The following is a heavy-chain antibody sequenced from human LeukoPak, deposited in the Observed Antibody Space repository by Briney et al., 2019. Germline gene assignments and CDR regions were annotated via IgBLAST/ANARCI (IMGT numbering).Heavy chain of an antibody. CDR2: IHPGDSDT. V-gene: IGHV5-51*01. CDR1: GYIFTSSW. CDR3: ARLFDSTVFHI. Sequence: GGSLEISCQGSGYIFTSSWIGWGRQVPGKGLEGMGSIHPGDSDTRSSPSFQGQVTISADKSISTAYVQWSSLKASDTAMYYCARLFDSTVFHIWGQGTMVTVSS. D-gene: IGHD3-22*01. J-gene: IGHJ3*02.